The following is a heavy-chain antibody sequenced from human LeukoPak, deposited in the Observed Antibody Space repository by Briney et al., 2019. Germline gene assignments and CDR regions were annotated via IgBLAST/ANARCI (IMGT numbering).Heavy chain of an antibody. D-gene: IGHD2-21*01. CDR2: IYYSGNT. V-gene: IGHV4-39*07. J-gene: IGHJ6*03. CDR3: ARVLARQFTSFSDSRPYSYYYMDV. Sequence: SETLSLTCTVFGDSISSTDSYWGWIRQPPGKALEWIATIYYSGNTYYNPSLKSRVTISIDTSKNQFSLKLSSLTAADTAVYYCARVLARQFTSFSDSRPYSYYYMDVWGKGTTVTVSS. CDR1: GDSISSTDSY.